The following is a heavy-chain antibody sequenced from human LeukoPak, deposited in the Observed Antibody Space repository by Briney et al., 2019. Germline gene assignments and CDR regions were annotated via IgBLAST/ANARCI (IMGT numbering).Heavy chain of an antibody. Sequence: PSETLSLTRTVSGGPTSSYYWSWIRQPPGKGLEWIGFIYDSGSTYYNPSLKSRVTISVDTSKKQFSLKLSSVTAADTAMYYCALYSSSSDYWGQGTLVTVSS. CDR1: GGPTSSYY. D-gene: IGHD6-6*01. CDR2: IYDSGST. J-gene: IGHJ4*02. V-gene: IGHV4-59*01. CDR3: ALYSSSSDY.